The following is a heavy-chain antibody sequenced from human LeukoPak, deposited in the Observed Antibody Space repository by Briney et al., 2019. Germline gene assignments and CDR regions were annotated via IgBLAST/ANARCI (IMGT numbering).Heavy chain of an antibody. Sequence: KPSETLSLTCAVSGYSISSGYYWGWIRQPPGKGLEWVGSIYHSGSTYYNPSLKSRVTISVDTSKNQFSLKLSSLTAADTAVYYCARSPASDAFDIWGQGTMVTVSS. V-gene: IGHV4-38-2*01. J-gene: IGHJ3*02. D-gene: IGHD2-2*01. CDR1: GYSISSGYY. CDR2: IYHSGST. CDR3: ARSPASDAFDI.